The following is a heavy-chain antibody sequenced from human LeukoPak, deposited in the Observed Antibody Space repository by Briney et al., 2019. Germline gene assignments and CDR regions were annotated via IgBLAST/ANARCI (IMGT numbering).Heavy chain of an antibody. D-gene: IGHD6-13*01. CDR1: GFTFSSYG. Sequence: GRSLRLSCAASGFTFSSYGMHWVRQAPGKGLEWVAVIWYDGSNKYYADSVKGRFTISRDNSKNTLYLQMNSLRAEDTAVYYCARGVGQLVPPTDYWGQGTLVTVSS. J-gene: IGHJ4*02. V-gene: IGHV3-33*01. CDR2: IWYDGSNK. CDR3: ARGVGQLVPPTDY.